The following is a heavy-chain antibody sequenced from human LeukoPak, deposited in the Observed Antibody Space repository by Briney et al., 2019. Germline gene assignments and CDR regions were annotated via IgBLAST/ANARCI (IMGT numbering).Heavy chain of an antibody. CDR2: ISSSSSYT. CDR1: GFTFSSYA. CDR3: VREGSGSYSLFDY. V-gene: IGHV3-21*05. J-gene: IGHJ4*02. D-gene: IGHD3-10*01. Sequence: GGSLRLSCAASGFTFSSYAMSWVRQAPGKGLEWVSYISSSSSYTNYADSVKGRFTISRDNAKNSLYLQMNSLRAEDTAVYYCVREGSGSYSLFDYWGQGTLVTVSS.